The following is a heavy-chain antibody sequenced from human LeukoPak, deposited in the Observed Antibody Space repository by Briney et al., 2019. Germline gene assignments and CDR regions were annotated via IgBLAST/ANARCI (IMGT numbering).Heavy chain of an antibody. Sequence: PSETLSLTCIVSGVSMRGYYLTWIRQPPGKGLEWIGYISYSGGTNYNPSLESRVTTSVYTSKNEFSLYVNSVTAADTAIYYCARRAIPSEPHYLDFWGQGILVTVSS. CDR3: ARRAIPSEPHYLDF. CDR2: ISYSGGT. J-gene: IGHJ4*02. D-gene: IGHD2-2*02. V-gene: IGHV4-59*08. CDR1: GVSMRGYY.